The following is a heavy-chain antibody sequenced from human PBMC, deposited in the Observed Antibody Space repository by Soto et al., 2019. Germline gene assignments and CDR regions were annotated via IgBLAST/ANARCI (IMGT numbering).Heavy chain of an antibody. D-gene: IGHD4-17*01. CDR2: IYYSGST. J-gene: IGHJ4*02. Sequence: KPSETLSLTCTVSGGSISSGGYYWSWIRQHPGKGLEWIGYIYYSGSTYYNPSLKSRVTISVDTSKNQFSLKLSSVTAADTAVYYCARSPPYGDYYFDYWGQGTLVTVSS. CDR1: GGSISSGGYY. V-gene: IGHV4-31*03. CDR3: ARSPPYGDYYFDY.